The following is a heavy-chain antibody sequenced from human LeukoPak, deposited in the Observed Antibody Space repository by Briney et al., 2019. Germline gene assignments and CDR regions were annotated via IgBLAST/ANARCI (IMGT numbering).Heavy chain of an antibody. Sequence: GGSLRLSCAASGFTFSNAWMSWVRQAPGKGLEWVGRIKSKTDGGTTDYAAPVKGRFTISRDDSKNTLYLQMNSLKTEDTAVYYCTTDESGRSGYEFYHRDYYYMDVWGKGTTVTVSS. V-gene: IGHV3-15*01. CDR1: GFTFSNAW. CDR2: IKSKTDGGTT. D-gene: IGHD5-12*01. J-gene: IGHJ6*03. CDR3: TTDESGRSGYEFYHRDYYYMDV.